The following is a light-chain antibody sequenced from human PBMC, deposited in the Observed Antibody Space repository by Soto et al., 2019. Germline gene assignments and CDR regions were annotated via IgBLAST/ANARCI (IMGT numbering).Light chain of an antibody. CDR1: SSNIGAGCD. CDR3: QSYDTSLSGPVV. J-gene: IGLJ2*01. V-gene: IGLV1-40*01. Sequence: QAVVTQPPSVSGAPGQRVTMSCTGSSSNIGAGCDVHWYQHLPGTAPKLLIYGNTNRPSGVPDRFPGAKSGTSASLAITGLQAEDEADYYCQSYDTSLSGPVVFGGGTKLTVL. CDR2: GNT.